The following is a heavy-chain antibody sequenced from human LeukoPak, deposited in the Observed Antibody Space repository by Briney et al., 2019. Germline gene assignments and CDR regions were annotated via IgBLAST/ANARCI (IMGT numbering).Heavy chain of an antibody. CDR2: IKGKTDGGTT. CDR3: TTDRTYSAWLLLRATDAFDI. CDR1: GFTFSNAW. D-gene: IGHD3-22*01. V-gene: IGHV3-15*01. J-gene: IGHJ3*02. Sequence: GGSLRLSCAASGFTFSNAWMSWVRQAPGKGLEWVGRIKGKTDGGTTDYAAPVKGRFTISRDDSKNTLYLQMNSLKTEDTAVYYCTTDRTYSAWLLLRATDAFDIWGQGTMVTVSS.